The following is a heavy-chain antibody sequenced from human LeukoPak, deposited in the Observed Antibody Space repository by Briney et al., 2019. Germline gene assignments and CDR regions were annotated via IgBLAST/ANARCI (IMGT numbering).Heavy chain of an antibody. CDR3: ARGGPLLWFGESRGYFDY. D-gene: IGHD3-10*01. J-gene: IGHJ4*02. CDR2: IYTSGST. V-gene: IGHV4-61*02. CDR1: GGSISSGSYY. Sequence: SETLSLTCTVSGGSISSGSYYWSWIRQPAGKGLEWIGRIYTSGSTNYNPSLKSRVTISVDTSKNQFSLKLSSVTAADTAVYYCARGGPLLWFGESRGYFDYWGQGTLVTVSS.